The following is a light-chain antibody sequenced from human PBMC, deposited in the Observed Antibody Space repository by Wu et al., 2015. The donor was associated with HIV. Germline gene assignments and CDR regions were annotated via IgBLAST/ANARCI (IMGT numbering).Light chain of an antibody. Sequence: AWYQQKPRHGVLRFLYPFGGFRPGSTGVRARFRGSGSGTEFTLTIARLQSDDFAVYYCQEYHDWPPAFTFGPGTKVEIK. V-gene: IGKV3-15*01. J-gene: IGKJ3*01. CDR3: QEYHDWPPAFT. CDR2: PFGGF.